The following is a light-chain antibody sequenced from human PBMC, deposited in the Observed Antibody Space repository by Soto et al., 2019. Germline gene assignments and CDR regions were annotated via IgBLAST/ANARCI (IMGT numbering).Light chain of an antibody. CDR3: AVWDDSLNGPV. CDR1: SSNIGSNI. Sequence: QSVPTQPPSASGTPGQRVTISCSGSSSNIGSNIVNWYQQLPGTAPKLLIYSNNQRPSGVPDRFSGSKSGTSASLAISGLQSEDEADYYCAVWDDSLNGPVFGGGTKLTVL. V-gene: IGLV1-44*01. CDR2: SNN. J-gene: IGLJ3*02.